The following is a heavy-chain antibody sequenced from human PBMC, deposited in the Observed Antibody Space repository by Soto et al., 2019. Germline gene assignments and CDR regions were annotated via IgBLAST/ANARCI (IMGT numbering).Heavy chain of an antibody. Sequence: PGGSLRLSCAASGFTFSSYAMSWVRQAPGKGLEWVSAISGSGGSTYYADSVKGRFTISRDNSKNTLYLQMNSLRAEDTAVYYCAKDYDSSGYYYPPIWEFDYWGQGTLVTVSS. CDR2: ISGSGGST. D-gene: IGHD3-22*01. CDR3: AKDYDSSGYYYPPIWEFDY. J-gene: IGHJ4*02. V-gene: IGHV3-23*01. CDR1: GFTFSSYA.